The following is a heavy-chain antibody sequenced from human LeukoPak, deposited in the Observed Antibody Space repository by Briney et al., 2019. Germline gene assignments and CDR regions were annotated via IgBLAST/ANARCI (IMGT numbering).Heavy chain of an antibody. CDR3: ARDSYYCGGGSCYSGDFDY. CDR2: IKEDGSEK. J-gene: IGHJ4*02. D-gene: IGHD2-15*01. V-gene: IGHV3-7*01. Sequence: GGSLRLSCAASGVTFSSHWMSWVRQAPGKGLEWVANIKEDGSEKYYVDSVKGRFTISRDNAKNSLYLQMNSLRAEDTAVHYCARDSYYCGGGSCYSGDFDYWGQGTLVTVSS. CDR1: GVTFSSHW.